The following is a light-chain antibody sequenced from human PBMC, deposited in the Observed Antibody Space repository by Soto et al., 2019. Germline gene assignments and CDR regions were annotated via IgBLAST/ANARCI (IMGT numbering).Light chain of an antibody. CDR2: WAS. CDR3: TQYYVNPRT. CDR1: QSVLYSPNNENY. Sequence: DIVMTQSPDSLAVSLGERATINCKSSQSVLYSPNNENYLAWYQQKPGQRPKLLVYWASTRESGVPDRFSGSGSGTDFTLIISCLKDQDVGVYYCTQYYVNPRTFGNGTKVEIK. V-gene: IGKV4-1*01. J-gene: IGKJ1*01.